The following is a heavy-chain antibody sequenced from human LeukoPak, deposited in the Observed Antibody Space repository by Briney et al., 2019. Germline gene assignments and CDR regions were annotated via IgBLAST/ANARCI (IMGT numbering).Heavy chain of an antibody. CDR3: ARGVVPAAMFDY. Sequence: ASVKVSCKASGYTFTSYAMHWVRQAPGQRLEWMGWINAGNGNTKCSQKFQGRVTITRDTSASTAYMELSSLRSEDTAVYYCARGVVPAAMFDYWGQGTLVTVSS. V-gene: IGHV1-3*01. CDR1: GYTFTSYA. J-gene: IGHJ4*02. D-gene: IGHD2-2*01. CDR2: INAGNGNT.